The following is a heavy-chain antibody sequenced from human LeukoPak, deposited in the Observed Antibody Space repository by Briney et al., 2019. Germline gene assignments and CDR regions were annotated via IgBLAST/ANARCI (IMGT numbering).Heavy chain of an antibody. J-gene: IGHJ4*02. V-gene: IGHV3-7*01. CDR3: ARDRRASGRSDYFDY. Sequence: PGGSLRLSCAASGFTFSSYWMSWVRQAPGKGLEWVANIKQDGSEKYYVDSVKGRFTISRDNAKNSLYLQMNSLRAEDTAVYYCARDRRASGRSDYFDYWGQGTLVTVSS. CDR1: GFTFSSYW. D-gene: IGHD6-19*01. CDR2: IKQDGSEK.